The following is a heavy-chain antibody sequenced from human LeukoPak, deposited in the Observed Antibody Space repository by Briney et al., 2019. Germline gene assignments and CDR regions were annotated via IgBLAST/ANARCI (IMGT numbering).Heavy chain of an antibody. CDR1: GFTLSSYS. J-gene: IGHJ6*02. Sequence: GGSLRLSCAASGFTLSSYSMNWVRQAPGKGLEWVSYISSSSSTIYYADSVKGRFTISRDNAKNSLYLQMNSLRAEDTAVYYCASWANYYYYGMDVWGQGTTVTVSS. D-gene: IGHD7-27*01. V-gene: IGHV3-48*04. CDR3: ASWANYYYYGMDV. CDR2: ISSSSSTI.